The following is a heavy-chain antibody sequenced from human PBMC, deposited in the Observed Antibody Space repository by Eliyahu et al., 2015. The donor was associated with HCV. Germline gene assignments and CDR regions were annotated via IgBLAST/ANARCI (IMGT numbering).Heavy chain of an antibody. CDR3: ASDFGRQFDF. CDR2: ILYDGSSR. CDR1: GFSFNTYG. Sequence: QVQLVESGGGVVQPGRXLTXSCAASGFSFNTYGMHWVRQAPGKGLEWVALILYDGSSRYYADSVKGRFTISRDNSKNTLFLQMNSLTPEDTAMYYCASDFGRQFDFWGQGTLVTVSS. D-gene: IGHD3-10*01. J-gene: IGHJ4*02. V-gene: IGHV3-30*03.